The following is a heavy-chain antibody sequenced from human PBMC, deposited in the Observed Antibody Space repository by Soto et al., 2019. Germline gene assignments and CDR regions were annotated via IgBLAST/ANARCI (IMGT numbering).Heavy chain of an antibody. CDR2: ISAHTGNT. CDR3: ARVLGYNSSWLRHTAFDI. CDR1: GYTFTNYG. D-gene: IGHD6-13*01. J-gene: IGHJ3*02. V-gene: IGHV1-18*01. Sequence: ASVKVSCKTSGYTFTNYGISWVRQAPGQGLEWMGWISAHTGNTNYAQKFQGRVTMTTDTSTSTAYMELRSVRSDDTAVYYCARVLGYNSSWLRHTAFDIWGQGTMVTV.